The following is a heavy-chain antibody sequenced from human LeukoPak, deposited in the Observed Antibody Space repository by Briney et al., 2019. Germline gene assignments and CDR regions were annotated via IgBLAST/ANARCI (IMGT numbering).Heavy chain of an antibody. J-gene: IGHJ2*01. CDR2: ISGSGGST. CDR3: AKHYSDGITWYFDL. V-gene: IGHV3-23*01. D-gene: IGHD3-22*01. CDR1: GFTFSSYG. Sequence: GGSLRLSCAASGFTFSSYGMHWVRQAPGKGLEWVSGISGSGGSTYYADSVKGRFTLSRDNSKNTLYLQMNGLRAEDTAVYYCAKHYSDGITWYFDLWGRGTLVTVSS.